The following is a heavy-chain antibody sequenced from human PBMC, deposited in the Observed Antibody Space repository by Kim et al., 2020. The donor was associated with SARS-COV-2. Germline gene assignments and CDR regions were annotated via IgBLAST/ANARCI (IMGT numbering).Heavy chain of an antibody. CDR1: GFTFGDYT. Sequence: GGSLRLSCTASGFTFGDYTMNWVRQAPGKGLEWVGFIRNKGYGGTTEYAASVKGRITISRDDSKSIAYLQMNSLKTEDTAVYYCTRDPYDSGGYFDYWGQGTLVTVSS. J-gene: IGHJ4*02. CDR3: TRDPYDSGGYFDY. CDR2: IRNKGYGGTT. V-gene: IGHV3-49*04. D-gene: IGHD3-22*01.